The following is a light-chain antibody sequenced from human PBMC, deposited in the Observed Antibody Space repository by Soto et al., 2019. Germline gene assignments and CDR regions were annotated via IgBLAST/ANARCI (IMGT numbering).Light chain of an antibody. CDR1: SSDVGAYNY. V-gene: IGLV2-14*01. Sequence: QSVLTQPASVSGSPGQSITISRTGTSSDVGAYNYVSWYQQHPGKAPKVMIYDVSNRPSGISNRFSGSKSGNTASLTISGLQAEDEADYYCMSYTRSSTYVFGTGTKVTVL. J-gene: IGLJ1*01. CDR2: DVS. CDR3: MSYTRSSTYV.